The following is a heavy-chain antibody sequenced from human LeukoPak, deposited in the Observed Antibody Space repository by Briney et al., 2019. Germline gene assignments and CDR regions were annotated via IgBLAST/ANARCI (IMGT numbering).Heavy chain of an antibody. CDR1: GFTFSSYS. D-gene: IGHD3-9*01. V-gene: IGHV3-21*01. Sequence: GGSLRLSCAASGFTFSSYSMNWVRQAPGKGLEWVSSISSSSSYIYYADSMKGRFTISRDNAKNSLYLQMNSLRAEDTAVYYCARDTAGVLRYFDWLNDGMDVWGQGTTVTVSS. CDR3: ARDTAGVLRYFDWLNDGMDV. CDR2: ISSSSSYI. J-gene: IGHJ6*02.